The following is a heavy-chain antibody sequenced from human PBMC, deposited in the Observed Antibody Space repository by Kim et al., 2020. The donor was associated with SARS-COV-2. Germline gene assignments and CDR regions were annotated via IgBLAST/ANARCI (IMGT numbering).Heavy chain of an antibody. J-gene: IGHJ4*02. D-gene: IGHD2-2*01. V-gene: IGHV3-33*03. Sequence: KGRLTISRDNSKNTLTLQMNILRPEDTAIYYCAKSVGEDYASTCNYLDYWGQGALVTVSS. CDR3: AKSVGEDYASTCNYLDY.